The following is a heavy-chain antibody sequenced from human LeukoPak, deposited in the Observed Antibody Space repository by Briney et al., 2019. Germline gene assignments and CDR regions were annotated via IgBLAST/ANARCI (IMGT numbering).Heavy chain of an antibody. V-gene: IGHV1-69*06. D-gene: IGHD5-18*01. CDR1: GGTFSSYA. CDR3: ALDTAESYYFDY. CDR2: IIPIFGTA. Sequence: GPSVKVSCKASGGTFSSYAISWVRQAPGQGLEWMGGIIPIFGTANYAQKFQGRVTITADKSTSTAYMELSSLRSEDTAVYYCALDTAESYYFDYWGQGTLVTVSS. J-gene: IGHJ4*02.